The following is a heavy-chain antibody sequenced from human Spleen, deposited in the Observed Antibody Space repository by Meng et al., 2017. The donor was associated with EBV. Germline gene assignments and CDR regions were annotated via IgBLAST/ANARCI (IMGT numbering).Heavy chain of an antibody. Sequence: GQRQESGPGLVKPSGTLSLTCAVSGGSISSSNWWSWVRQPPGKGLEWIGEIYHSGSTNYNPSLKSRVTISVDKSKNQFSLKLSSVTAADTAVYYCARDGSGSGTDFDYWGQGTLVTVSS. V-gene: IGHV4-4*02. CDR1: GGSISSSNW. J-gene: IGHJ4*02. CDR2: IYHSGST. D-gene: IGHD1-1*01. CDR3: ARDGSGSGTDFDY.